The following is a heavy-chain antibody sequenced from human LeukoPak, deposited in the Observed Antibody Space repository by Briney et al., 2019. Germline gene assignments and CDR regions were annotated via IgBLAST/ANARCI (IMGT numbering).Heavy chain of an antibody. J-gene: IGHJ6*02. D-gene: IGHD6-13*01. CDR2: VREYNGNT. V-gene: IGHV1-18*01. CDR1: DYTLTSYG. Sequence: ASVKDSCKYSDYTLTSYGICRVRPAPGQRRGRRGWVREYNGNTNYAQKLQGRVTMTTDTSTSTAYMELRSLRSDDTAVYYCARGSVYSAAAGHYGMDVWGQGTMVTVSS. CDR3: ARGSVYSAAAGHYGMDV.